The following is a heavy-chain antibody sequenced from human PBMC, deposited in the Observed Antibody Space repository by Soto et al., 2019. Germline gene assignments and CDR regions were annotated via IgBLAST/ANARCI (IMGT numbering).Heavy chain of an antibody. CDR3: AKGMFSSSPAAAGSFDY. Sequence: GGSLRLSCAASGFTVSSNYMSWVRQAPGKGLEWVSVIYSGGSTYYADSVKGRFTISRDNSENTLYLQMSRLRAEDTAVYFCAKGMFSSSPAAAGSFDYWGQGALVTVSS. CDR2: IYSGGST. CDR1: GFTVSSNY. D-gene: IGHD3-10*01. J-gene: IGHJ4*02. V-gene: IGHV3-53*01.